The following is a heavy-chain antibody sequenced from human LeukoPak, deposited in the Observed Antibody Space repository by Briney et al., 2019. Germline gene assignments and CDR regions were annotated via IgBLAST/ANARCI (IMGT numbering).Heavy chain of an antibody. CDR1: GFIFSNYW. CDR2: IRGDGYEK. Sequence: GGSLRLSCEVSGFIFSNYWMTWVRQAPGKGLEWVANIRGDGYEKQFADSVKGRFTISRDNAKNSLYLQMNSLRAEDTAVYYCARHYYGSGSYYFDYWGQGTLVTVSS. V-gene: IGHV3-7*01. J-gene: IGHJ4*02. CDR3: ARHYYGSGSYYFDY. D-gene: IGHD3-10*01.